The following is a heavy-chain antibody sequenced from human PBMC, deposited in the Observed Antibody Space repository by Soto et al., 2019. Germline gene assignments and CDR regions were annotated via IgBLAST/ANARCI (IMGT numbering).Heavy chain of an antibody. J-gene: IGHJ4*02. CDR2: IKQDGSEK. V-gene: IGHV3-7*01. Sequence: EVQLVESGGGLVQPGGSLRLSCAASGFTFSSYWMSWVRQAPGKGLEWVANIKQDGSEKRYVDSVKGRFTISRDNAKNSLFLQMNSLSAEDTAVYYCARGLAVAGYRFEYWGQRTLVTVSS. D-gene: IGHD6-19*01. CDR1: GFTFSSYW. CDR3: ARGLAVAGYRFEY.